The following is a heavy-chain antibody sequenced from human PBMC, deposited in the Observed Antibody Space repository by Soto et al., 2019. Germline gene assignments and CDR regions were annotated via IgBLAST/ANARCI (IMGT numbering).Heavy chain of an antibody. CDR3: ARVWGGAFDI. J-gene: IGHJ3*02. D-gene: IGHD3-10*01. CDR1: GGSISSYY. Sequence: SETLSLTCTVAGGSISSYYWSWIRQPPGKGLEWIGYIYYSGSTNYNPSLKSRVTISVDTSKNQFSLKLSSVTAADTAVYYCARVWGGAFDIWGQGTMVTVSS. V-gene: IGHV4-59*01. CDR2: IYYSGST.